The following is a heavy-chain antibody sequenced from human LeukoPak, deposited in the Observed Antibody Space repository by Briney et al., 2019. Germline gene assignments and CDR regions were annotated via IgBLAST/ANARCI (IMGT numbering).Heavy chain of an antibody. Sequence: HPGGSLRLSCAASGFTFSSYAMRWVRQAPGKWLEWVAVISYDGSNKYYADSVKGRFTISRDNSKNTLYLQMNSLRAEDTAVYYCARDVSSSPEFDPWGQGTLVTVSS. V-gene: IGHV3-30-3*01. D-gene: IGHD6-13*01. CDR3: ARDVSSSPEFDP. CDR1: GFTFSSYA. CDR2: ISYDGSNK. J-gene: IGHJ5*02.